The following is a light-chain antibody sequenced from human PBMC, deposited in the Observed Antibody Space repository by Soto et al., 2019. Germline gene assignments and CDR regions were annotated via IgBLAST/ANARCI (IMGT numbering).Light chain of an antibody. CDR2: DAS. J-gene: IGKJ4*01. V-gene: IGKV3-15*01. Sequence: EIVMTQSPATLSVSPGERVVLSCRATQTVTNKLAWYQQKPGQAPRLLIYDASIRATGIPARFSGSGSGTEFTLTISSVQSEDFVLYYCQQYNSWHVTFGGGTKVEIK. CDR3: QQYNSWHVT. CDR1: QTVTNK.